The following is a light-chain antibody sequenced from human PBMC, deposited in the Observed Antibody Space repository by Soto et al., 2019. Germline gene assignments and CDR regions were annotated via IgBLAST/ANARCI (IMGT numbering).Light chain of an antibody. CDR3: GPCDTSLHAYV. Sequence: QSVLTQPPSVSAAPGQKVTISCSGSSSNIGNNFVSWYQQLPKTAPKLLIFDNNKRPSVIHDRFSGSKSGTSATLGITGLQTGYEGDYYCGPCDTSLHAYVFGSGTKRTVL. CDR2: DNN. V-gene: IGLV1-51*01. CDR1: SSNIGNNF. J-gene: IGLJ1*01.